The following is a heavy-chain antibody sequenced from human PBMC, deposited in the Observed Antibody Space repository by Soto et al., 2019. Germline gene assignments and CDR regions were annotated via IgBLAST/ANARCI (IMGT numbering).Heavy chain of an antibody. Sequence: QVQLVQSGAEVKKPGASLKVSCKASGYTFTTYYIHWVRQAPGQGLECMGIINPSGGTTSYAQKFQGRVTMTTDTSTSTVYMELSSLRSEDTAVYYCARDPFMGDSSGYFDYWGQGTLVTVSS. CDR3: ARDPFMGDSSGYFDY. V-gene: IGHV1-46*01. D-gene: IGHD3-22*01. CDR2: INPSGGTT. CDR1: GYTFTTYY. J-gene: IGHJ4*02.